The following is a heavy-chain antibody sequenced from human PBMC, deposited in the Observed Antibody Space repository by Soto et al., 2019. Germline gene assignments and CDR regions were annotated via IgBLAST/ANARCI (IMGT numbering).Heavy chain of an antibody. V-gene: IGHV1-18*01. Sequence: QVQLVQSAAEVKKPGASVKVSCKASGYSFTSYGISWVRRAPGQGLEWMGWVSPYNGHTQFAQRFQGRVTMTTDTPTKTAYTELRNLRADDTAHYYCARDLTIVPATHPRLENYGMDVWGQGTTVIVSS. CDR2: VSPYNGHT. CDR3: ARDLTIVPATHPRLENYGMDV. J-gene: IGHJ6*02. CDR1: GYSFTSYG. D-gene: IGHD2-2*01.